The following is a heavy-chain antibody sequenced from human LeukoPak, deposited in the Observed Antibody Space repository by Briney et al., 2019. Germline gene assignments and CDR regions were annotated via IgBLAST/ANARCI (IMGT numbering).Heavy chain of an antibody. D-gene: IGHD3-3*01. CDR3: ARTNYDFWSGYYTPYNWFDP. CDR2: IYYSGST. V-gene: IGHV4-30-4*08. CDR1: GGSISSGGYY. J-gene: IGHJ5*02. Sequence: SETLSLTCTVSGGSISSGGYYWSWIRQHPGKGLEWIGYIYYSGSTYYNPSLKSRVTISVDTSKNQFSLKLSSVTAADTAVYYCARTNYDFWSGYYTPYNWFDPWGQGTLVTVSS.